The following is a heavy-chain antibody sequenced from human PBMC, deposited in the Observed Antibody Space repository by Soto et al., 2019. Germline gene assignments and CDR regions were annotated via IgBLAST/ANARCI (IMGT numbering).Heavy chain of an antibody. J-gene: IGHJ6*03. CDR1: GGSFSGYY. V-gene: IGHV4-34*01. D-gene: IGHD4-17*01. CDR2: INHSGST. CDR3: ARGEGDYEYYYYYLDV. Sequence: QVQLQQWGAGLLKPSETLSLTCAVYGGSFSGYYWSWIRQPPGKGLEWIGEINHSGSTNYNPSLKSRVTISVDTSKNQFSLKLSSVTAADTAVYYCARGEGDYEYYYYYLDVWGKGTTVTVSS.